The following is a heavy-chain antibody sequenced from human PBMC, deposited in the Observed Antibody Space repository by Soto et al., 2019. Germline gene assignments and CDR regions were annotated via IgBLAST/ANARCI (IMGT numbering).Heavy chain of an antibody. CDR3: ARTGYSTSEDWFDP. D-gene: IGHD6-13*01. J-gene: IGHJ5*02. V-gene: IGHV4-39*07. CDR1: GGSISSSSYY. Sequence: SETLSLTCTVSGGSISSSSYYWGWIRQPPGEGLEWIGSIFYSGSTYYNPSLKSRVTISVDKSKNQFSLKLSSVTAADTAVYYCARTGYSTSEDWFDPWGQGTLVTVSS. CDR2: IFYSGST.